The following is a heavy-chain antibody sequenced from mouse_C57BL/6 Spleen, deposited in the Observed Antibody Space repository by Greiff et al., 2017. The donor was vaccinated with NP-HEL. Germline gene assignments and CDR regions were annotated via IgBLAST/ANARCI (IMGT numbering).Heavy chain of an antibody. V-gene: IGHV5-17*01. J-gene: IGHJ3*01. CDR3: ARLAY. Sequence: DVMLVESGGGLVKPGASLKLSCAASGFTFSDYGMHWVRQAPEKGLEWVAYISSGSSTIYYADTVKGRFTLSIDNASNTPFLQLTSLRSEDADMYCCARLAYWGQGTLVTVSA. CDR2: ISSGSSTI. CDR1: GFTFSDYG.